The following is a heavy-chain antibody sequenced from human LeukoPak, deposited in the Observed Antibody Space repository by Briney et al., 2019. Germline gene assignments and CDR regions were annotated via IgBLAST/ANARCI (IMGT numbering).Heavy chain of an antibody. V-gene: IGHV4-34*01. Sequence: SETLSLTCAVYGGSFSGYYWTWIRQSPGKGLEWIGEINHSGSTDYNPSLRSRVTISVDPSKNQFSLKLSSVTAADTAVYYCARSGYCSSATCYTRDDAFDIWGQGTMVTVSS. CDR1: GGSFSGYY. D-gene: IGHD2-2*02. CDR2: INHSGST. J-gene: IGHJ3*02. CDR3: ARSGYCSSATCYTRDDAFDI.